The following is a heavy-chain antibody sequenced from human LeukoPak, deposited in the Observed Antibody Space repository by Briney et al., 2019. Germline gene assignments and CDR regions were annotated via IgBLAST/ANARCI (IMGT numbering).Heavy chain of an antibody. V-gene: IGHV1-8*01. D-gene: IGHD3-3*01. Sequence: ASVKVSCKASGYTFTSYDINWVRRATGQGLEWMGWMNPNSGNTGYAQKFQGRVTMTRNTSISTAYMELSSLRSEDTAVYYCARVPPDDYDFWSGYQYYYYYYGMDVWGQGTTVTVSS. CDR1: GYTFTSYD. CDR3: ARVPPDDYDFWSGYQYYYYYYGMDV. CDR2: MNPNSGNT. J-gene: IGHJ6*02.